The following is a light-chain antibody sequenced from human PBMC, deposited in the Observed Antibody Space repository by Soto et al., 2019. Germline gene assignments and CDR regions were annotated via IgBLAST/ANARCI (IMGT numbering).Light chain of an antibody. CDR3: QQYGSSPWT. V-gene: IGKV3-15*01. CDR2: GAS. J-gene: IGKJ5*01. CDR1: QSVSSN. Sequence: DIVLTQSPATLSVYPGERATLSCLASQSVSSNLAWYQQKPGQAPRLLIYGASTRATGIPARFSGSGSGTEFTLTISSLQSEDFAVYYCQQYGSSPWTFGQGTRLEIK.